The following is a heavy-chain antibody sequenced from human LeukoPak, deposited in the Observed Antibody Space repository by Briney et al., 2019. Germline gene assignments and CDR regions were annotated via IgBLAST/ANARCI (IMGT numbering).Heavy chain of an antibody. CDR2: IYYSGST. V-gene: IGHV4-39*07. J-gene: IGHJ4*02. CDR1: GFTFSSYA. D-gene: IGHD5-12*01. Sequence: GSLRLSCAASGFTFSSYAMSWVRQPPGKGLEWIGSIYYSGSTYYNPSLKSRVTISVDTSKNQFSLKLSSVTAADTAVYYCARVEIIVATIFDYWGQGTLVTVSS. CDR3: ARVEIIVATIFDY.